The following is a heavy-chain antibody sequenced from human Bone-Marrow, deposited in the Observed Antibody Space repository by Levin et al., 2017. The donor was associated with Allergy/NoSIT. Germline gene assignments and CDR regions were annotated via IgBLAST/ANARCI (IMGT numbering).Heavy chain of an antibody. J-gene: IGHJ4*02. CDR1: GFTFSSYG. D-gene: IGHD2-2*01. Sequence: GGSLRLSCAASGFTFSSYGMHWVRQAPGKGLEWVAVISYDGSNKFYTDSVKGRLTVSRDNSKNTLFLQMNSLRAEDTAVYYCAKDYCNSTSCYLFENWGQGTLVTVSS. CDR2: ISYDGSNK. V-gene: IGHV3-30*18. CDR3: AKDYCNSTSCYLFEN.